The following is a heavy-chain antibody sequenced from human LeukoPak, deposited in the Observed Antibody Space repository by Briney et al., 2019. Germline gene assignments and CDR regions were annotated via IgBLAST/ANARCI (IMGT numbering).Heavy chain of an antibody. CDR3: AREAIIAAAGTKPSENYYYYYMDV. CDR1: GYTFTGYY. CDR2: INPNSGGT. V-gene: IGHV1-2*02. Sequence: ASVKVSCKASGYTFTGYYMHWVRQAPGQGLEWMGWINPNSGGTNYAQEFQGRVTMTRDTSISTAYMELSRLRSDDTAVYYCAREAIIAAAGTKPSENYYYYYMDVWGKGATVTVFS. J-gene: IGHJ6*03. D-gene: IGHD6-13*01.